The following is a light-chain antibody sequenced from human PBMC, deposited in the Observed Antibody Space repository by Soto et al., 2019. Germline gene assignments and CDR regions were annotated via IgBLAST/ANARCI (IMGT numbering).Light chain of an antibody. J-gene: IGKJ1*01. CDR2: KAS. Sequence: DILMTQSPSTLSASVGDRVTITCRGSQGISSWLAWYQLKPGKAPRLLIYKASSLASGVPSRFSGGGSGTEFTLTISSLQPEDVATYHCQQHTTFGQGTKVEIK. V-gene: IGKV1-5*03. CDR3: QQHTT. CDR1: QGISSW.